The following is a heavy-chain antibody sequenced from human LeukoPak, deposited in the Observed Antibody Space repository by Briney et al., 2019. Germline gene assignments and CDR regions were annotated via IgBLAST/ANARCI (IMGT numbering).Heavy chain of an antibody. D-gene: IGHD2-21*02. CDR2: IWYDGSNK. J-gene: IGHJ4*02. CDR3: AKGALVVTAIPGNYFDY. Sequence: FPILSCAATGVKFSSDGMHWGRKAQSKRLEWVAVIWYDGSNKYYADSVKGRFTISRDNSKNTLYLQMNSLRAEDTAVYYCAKGALVVTAIPGNYFDYWGQGALVTVSS. V-gene: IGHV3-33*06. CDR1: GVKFSSDG.